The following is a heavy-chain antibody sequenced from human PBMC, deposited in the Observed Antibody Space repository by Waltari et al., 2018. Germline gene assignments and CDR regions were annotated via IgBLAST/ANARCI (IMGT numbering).Heavy chain of an antibody. CDR1: GYTFTSYY. D-gene: IGHD6-13*01. V-gene: IGHV1-46*01. CDR3: ARGAVAAAAPYYFDY. Sequence: QVQLVQSGAEVKKPGASVKVSCKASGYTFTSYYMHWVRQAPGQGLEWMGIINPSGGSTSYAQKFQGRVTMTRDTSTSTVYMELSSLRSEDTAVYYCARGAVAAAAPYYFDYWGQGTLVTVSS. J-gene: IGHJ4*02. CDR2: INPSGGST.